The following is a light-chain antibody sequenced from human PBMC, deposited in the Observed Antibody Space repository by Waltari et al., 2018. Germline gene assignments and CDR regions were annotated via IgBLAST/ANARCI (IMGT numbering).Light chain of an antibody. J-gene: IGKJ2*01. V-gene: IGKV3-15*01. Sequence: EIVMTQSPATLSVSPGERATLSCRASQSVSTNFAWYQQKPGQAPRLLIYGASTRATDIPARFSGSGSGTEFTLTISSLQSEDFAIYYCQQYNNWPPQDTFGQGTKLEIK. CDR3: QQYNNWPPQDT. CDR1: QSVSTN. CDR2: GAS.